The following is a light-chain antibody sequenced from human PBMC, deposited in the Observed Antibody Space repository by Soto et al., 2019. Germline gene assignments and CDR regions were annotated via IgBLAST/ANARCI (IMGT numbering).Light chain of an antibody. J-gene: IGKJ5*01. CDR1: QSVSSSY. V-gene: IGKV3-20*01. Sequence: EIVLTQSPGTLSLSPGERATLSCRASQSVSSSYLGWYQQKPGQAPRLLIYAASSRATGIPDRFSGSGSGTDFILTISRLEPEDFAVYYCQQYGSSPLVTFGQGTRLEIK. CDR2: AAS. CDR3: QQYGSSPLVT.